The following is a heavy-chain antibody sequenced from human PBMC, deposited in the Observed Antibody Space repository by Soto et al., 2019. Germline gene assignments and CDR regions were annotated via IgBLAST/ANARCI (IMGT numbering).Heavy chain of an antibody. CDR1: GFTFSSYG. CDR3: AREYGGYDRGWFDP. Sequence: QVQLVESGGGVVQPGRSLRLSCAASGFTFSSYGMHWVRQAPGKGLEWVAVISYDGSNKYYADSVKGRFTISRDNSKNTLYLQMNSLRAEDTAVYYCAREYGGYDRGWFDPWGQGTLVTVSS. V-gene: IGHV3-30*03. D-gene: IGHD5-12*01. CDR2: ISYDGSNK. J-gene: IGHJ5*02.